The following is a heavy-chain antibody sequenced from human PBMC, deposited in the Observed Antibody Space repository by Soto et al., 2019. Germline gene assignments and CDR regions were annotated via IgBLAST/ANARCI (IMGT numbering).Heavy chain of an antibody. V-gene: IGHV3-30-3*01. D-gene: IGHD2-8*02. J-gene: IGHJ4*02. CDR3: AREVLSSRYFDY. CDR2: MSYDGTTK. Sequence: QVQLVESGGGVVQPGRSLRLSCAASGFIFSNYVMYWVRQAPCKGLECVAFMSYDGTTKYYADSVKGRFTISRDNSKNALYLQMNNLRPDDRGVYYCAREVLSSRYFDYWRQGTLVTVSS. CDR1: GFIFSNYV.